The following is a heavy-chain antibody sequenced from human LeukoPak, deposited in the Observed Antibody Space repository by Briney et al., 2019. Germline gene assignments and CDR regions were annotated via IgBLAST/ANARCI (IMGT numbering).Heavy chain of an antibody. D-gene: IGHD3-9*01. CDR2: INPNSGGT. V-gene: IGHV1-2*02. Sequence: ASVKLCCNASGYTFTGYYMHWVRQAPGQGLERMGWINPNSGGTNYAQKFQGRVTMTRDTSISTAYMELSSLRSDDTAVYYCAREVNYDILTGYNGYWGQGTLVTVSS. CDR1: GYTFTGYY. J-gene: IGHJ4*02. CDR3: AREVNYDILTGYNGY.